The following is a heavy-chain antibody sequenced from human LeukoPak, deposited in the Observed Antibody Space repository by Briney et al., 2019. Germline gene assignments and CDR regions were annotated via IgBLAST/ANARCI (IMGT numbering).Heavy chain of an antibody. Sequence: QPGGSLRLSCAASRFTFSSYGMHWVRQAPGKGLEWVAVISYDGSNKYYADSVKGRFTISRDNSKNTLYLQMNSLRAEDTAVYYCAKAGSVAVTANRAMFDYWGQGTLVTVSS. D-gene: IGHD2-21*01. CDR3: AKAGSVAVTANRAMFDY. V-gene: IGHV3-30*18. J-gene: IGHJ4*02. CDR1: RFTFSSYG. CDR2: ISYDGSNK.